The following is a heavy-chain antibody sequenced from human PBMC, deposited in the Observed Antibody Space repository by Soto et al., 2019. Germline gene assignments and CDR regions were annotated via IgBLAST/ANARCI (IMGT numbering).Heavy chain of an antibody. V-gene: IGHV3-23*01. CDR1: GFTFSSYA. D-gene: IGHD2-21*02. CDR3: AKDADIPMVVVTQKAGDYFDY. CDR2: ISGSGGST. Sequence: PGGSLRLSCAASGFTFSSYAMSWVRQAPGKGLEWVSAISGSGGSTYYADSVKGRFTISRDNSKNTLYLQMNSLRAEDTAVYYCAKDADIPMVVVTQKAGDYFDYWGQGTLVTVSS. J-gene: IGHJ4*02.